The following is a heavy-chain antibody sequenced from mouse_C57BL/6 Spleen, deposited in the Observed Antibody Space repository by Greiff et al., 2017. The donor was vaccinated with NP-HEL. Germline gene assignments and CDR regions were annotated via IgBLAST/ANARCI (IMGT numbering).Heavy chain of an antibody. Sequence: QVQLQQPGAELVRPGSSVKLSCKASGYTFTSYWMHWVKQRPIQGLEWIGNIDPSDSETHYNQKFKDKATLTVDKSSSTAYMQLSSLTSEDSAVYYCARSKDYYGSSEYFDYWGQGTTLTVSS. J-gene: IGHJ2*01. CDR3: ARSKDYYGSSEYFDY. CDR1: GYTFTSYW. CDR2: IDPSDSET. D-gene: IGHD1-1*01. V-gene: IGHV1-52*01.